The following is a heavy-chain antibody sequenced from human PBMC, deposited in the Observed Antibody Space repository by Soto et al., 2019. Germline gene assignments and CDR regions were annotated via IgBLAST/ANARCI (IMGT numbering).Heavy chain of an antibody. CDR1: GGSVSSGSYY. V-gene: IGHV4-61*01. D-gene: IGHD1-26*01. Sequence: SETLSLTCTVPGGSVSSGSYYWSWIRQPPGKGLEWIGYIYYSGSTNYNPSLKSRVTISVDTSKNQFSLKLSSVTAADTAVYYCARDKGIVGATTFDYWGQGTLVTVSS. CDR2: IYYSGST. J-gene: IGHJ4*02. CDR3: ARDKGIVGATTFDY.